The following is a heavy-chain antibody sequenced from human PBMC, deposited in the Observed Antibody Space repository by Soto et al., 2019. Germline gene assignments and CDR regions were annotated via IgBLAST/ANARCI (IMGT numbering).Heavy chain of an antibody. CDR3: ARYSEAEYGVYDLYFYYYMVV. Sequence: EVQLLEYGGGLVQPWGALRLSCEASGFTFRSYAMNWVRLATGKGLEWVSAISGRGGRTYYAAPVKGRFTISRDDSKSTLFLRVNSLRSGDTAFYYCARYSEAEYGVYDLYFYYYMVVWGKGTTVIVSS. D-gene: IGHD4-17*01. CDR2: ISGRGGRT. J-gene: IGHJ6*03. V-gene: IGHV3-23*01. CDR1: GFTFRSYA.